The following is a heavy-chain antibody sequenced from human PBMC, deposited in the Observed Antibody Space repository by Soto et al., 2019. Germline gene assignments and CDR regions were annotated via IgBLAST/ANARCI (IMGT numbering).Heavy chain of an antibody. V-gene: IGHV3-48*02. CDR3: ARSASYWYFDL. J-gene: IGHJ2*01. D-gene: IGHD3-3*01. Sequence: EVQLVESGGGLVQPGGSLRLSCAASGFTFNDHYMDWVRQAPGQGLQWVSYISSSSGAIYYADSLKGRFTISRDNAKNSLYLQMNSLRDEDTAVYYCARSASYWYFDLWGRGTLVTVSS. CDR2: ISSSSGAI. CDR1: GFTFNDHY.